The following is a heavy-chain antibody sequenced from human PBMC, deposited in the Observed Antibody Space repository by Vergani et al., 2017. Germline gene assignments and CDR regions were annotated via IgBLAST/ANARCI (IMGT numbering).Heavy chain of an antibody. CDR3: ARDGKKSAFDI. J-gene: IGHJ3*02. CDR2: IWYDGSNK. D-gene: IGHD1-14*01. V-gene: IGHV3-33*01. Sequence: VQLLQSEGAVVQPGGSLRLSCVASGFTFSSHAMSWVRQGHGQGLEWVAVIWYDGSNKYYADSVKGRFTISRDNSKNTLYLQMNSLRAEDTAVYYCARDGKKSAFDIWGQGTMVTVSS. CDR1: GFTFSSHA.